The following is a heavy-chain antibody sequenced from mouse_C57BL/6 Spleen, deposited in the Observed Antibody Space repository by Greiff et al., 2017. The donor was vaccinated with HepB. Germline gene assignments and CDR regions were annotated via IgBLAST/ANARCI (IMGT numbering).Heavy chain of an antibody. D-gene: IGHD2-4*01. CDR1: GFSLTSYG. CDR3: ARHGDYDSYAMDY. CDR2: ICSDGST. V-gene: IGHV2-6-1*01. J-gene: IGHJ4*01. Sequence: VKLVESGPGLVAPSQSLSITCTVSGFSLTSYGVHWVRQPPGKGLEWLVVICSDGSTTYNSALKSRLSISKDNSKSQVFLKMNSLQTDDTAMYYCARHGDYDSYAMDYWGQGTSVTVSS.